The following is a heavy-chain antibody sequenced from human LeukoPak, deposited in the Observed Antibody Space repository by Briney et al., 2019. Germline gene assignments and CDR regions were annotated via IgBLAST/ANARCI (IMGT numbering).Heavy chain of an antibody. CDR1: GFTFSNAW. Sequence: GGSLRLSCAASGFTFSNAWMSWVRQAPGKGLEWVGRIKSKTGGGTTDYAAPVKGRFTISRDDSKNTLYLQMNSLKTEDTAVYYCTTGVIDWGQGTLVTVSS. J-gene: IGHJ4*02. V-gene: IGHV3-15*01. D-gene: IGHD3-16*02. CDR2: IKSKTGGGTT. CDR3: TTGVID.